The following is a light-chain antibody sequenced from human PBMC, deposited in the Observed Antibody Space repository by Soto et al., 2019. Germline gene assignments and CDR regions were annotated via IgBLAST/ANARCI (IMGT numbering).Light chain of an antibody. CDR2: DAT. Sequence: DIQMTQSPSSLSASLGDRVTITCQASQDISDSLNWYQQKPGRAPKLLIYDATILETGVTSRFRGSRSGTHFTITISTLQPEDIATYYCHQYDDLPRTFGPGTKVDLK. CDR3: HQYDDLPRT. CDR1: QDISDS. J-gene: IGKJ3*01. V-gene: IGKV1-33*01.